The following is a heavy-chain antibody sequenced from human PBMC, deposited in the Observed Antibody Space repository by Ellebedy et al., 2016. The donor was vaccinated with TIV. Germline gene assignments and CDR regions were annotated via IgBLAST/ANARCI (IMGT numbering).Heavy chain of an antibody. CDR3: AREKPAAGRDYFHYYGMDV. CDR1: GGTFSSYT. Sequence: SVKVSCXASGGTFSSYTISWVRQAPGQGLEWMGGIIPISDTANYAQKFQGRVTITADESTSTAYMELSSLRSEDTAVYYCAREKPAAGRDYFHYYGMDVWGQGTTVTVSS. CDR2: IIPISDTA. V-gene: IGHV1-69*13. J-gene: IGHJ6*02. D-gene: IGHD6-13*01.